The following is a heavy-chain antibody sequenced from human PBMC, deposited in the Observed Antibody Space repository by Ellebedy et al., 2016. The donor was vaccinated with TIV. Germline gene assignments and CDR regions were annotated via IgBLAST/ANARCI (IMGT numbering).Heavy chain of an antibody. Sequence: MPSETLSLTCSVSGGSTSSYYWSWIRQPPGEGPEWVGYMHNTGSSNYNPSLKSRVAISIDTSKNQCSLKLSSVTAADTAEYYCAREGGSYQLDYWGQGTLVTVSS. CDR1: GGSTSSYY. CDR2: MHNTGSS. D-gene: IGHD1-26*01. V-gene: IGHV4-59*01. CDR3: AREGGSYQLDY. J-gene: IGHJ4*02.